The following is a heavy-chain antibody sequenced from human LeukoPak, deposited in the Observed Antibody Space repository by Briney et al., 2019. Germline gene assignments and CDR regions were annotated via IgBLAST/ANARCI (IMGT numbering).Heavy chain of an antibody. V-gene: IGHV1-18*01. CDR1: GYTFTSYG. CDR3: ARGSPKRAVAGTFDY. CDR2: ISAYNSNT. D-gene: IGHD6-19*01. Sequence: ASVKVSCKASGYTFTSYGISWVRQAPGQGLEWMGWISAYNSNTNYAQKLQGRVTMTTDTSTSTAYMELRSLRSDGTAVYYCARGSPKRAVAGTFDYWGQGTLVTVSS. J-gene: IGHJ4*02.